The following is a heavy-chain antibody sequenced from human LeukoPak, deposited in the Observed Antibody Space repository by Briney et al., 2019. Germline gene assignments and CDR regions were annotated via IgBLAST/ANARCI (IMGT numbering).Heavy chain of an antibody. J-gene: IGHJ4*02. V-gene: IGHV3-23*01. CDR3: AKAALLGHSSSWYDY. CDR1: GFTFSNYA. Sequence: GGSLRLSCAASGFTFSNYAMSWVRRAPGKGLEWVSTISGSGGSTYYADSVKGRFTISRDNSNNTLHLQMNSLRAEDTAVYYCAKAALLGHSSSWYDYWGQGTLVTVSS. D-gene: IGHD6-13*01. CDR2: ISGSGGST.